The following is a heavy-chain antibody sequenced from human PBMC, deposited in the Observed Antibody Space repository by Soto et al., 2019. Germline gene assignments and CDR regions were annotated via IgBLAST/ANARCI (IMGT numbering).Heavy chain of an antibody. CDR2: IYYSGST. J-gene: IGHJ6*02. Sequence: LSLTCTVSGGSISSSSYYWGWIRQPPGKGLEWIGSIYYSGSTYYNPSLKSRVTISVDTSKNQFSLKLSSVTAADTAVYYCASGLIAVAGTEGLYYYYGMDVWGQGTTVTVSS. V-gene: IGHV4-39*01. CDR1: GGSISSSSYY. CDR3: ASGLIAVAGTEGLYYYYGMDV. D-gene: IGHD6-13*01.